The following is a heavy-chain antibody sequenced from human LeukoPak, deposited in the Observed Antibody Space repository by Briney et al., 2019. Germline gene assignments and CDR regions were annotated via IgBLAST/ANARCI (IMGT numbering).Heavy chain of an antibody. J-gene: IGHJ4*02. D-gene: IGHD1-26*01. CDR1: GGSISSYY. CDR3: ARLKVGTTHPDY. Sequence: PSETLSLTCTVSGGSISSYYWSWIRQPPGKGLGWIGYIYYSGSTNYNPSLKSRVTISVDTSKNQFSLELTSVTAADTAVYYCARLKVGTTHPDYWGQGTLVTVSS. CDR2: IYYSGST. V-gene: IGHV4-59*08.